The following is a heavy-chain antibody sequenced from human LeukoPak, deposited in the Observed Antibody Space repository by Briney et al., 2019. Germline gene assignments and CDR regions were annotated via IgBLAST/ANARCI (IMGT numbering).Heavy chain of an antibody. D-gene: IGHD3-22*01. CDR2: ISSSSTFT. V-gene: IGHV3-11*03. J-gene: IGHJ4*02. CDR1: GFTFSDYY. Sequence: PGGSLRLSCAASGFTFSDYYMSWIRQAPGKGLEWVSYISSSSTFTNYADSVKGRFTISRDNAKNSLYLQMNSLRAEDTAVYYCAKRDLGPSGSRAYYFDYWGQGTLVTVSS. CDR3: AKRDLGPSGSRAYYFDY.